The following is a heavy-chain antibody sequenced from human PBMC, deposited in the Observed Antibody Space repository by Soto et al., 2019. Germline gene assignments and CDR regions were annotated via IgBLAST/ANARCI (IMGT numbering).Heavy chain of an antibody. Sequence: SETVSLTXTVSGASISGFYWSWIWKSAGKGLEWIGRIYATGTTDYNPSLKSRVMMSVDTSKKQFSLKLRSVTAADTAVYYCVRDGTKTLRDWFDPWGQGISVTVSS. V-gene: IGHV4-4*07. CDR2: IYATGTT. D-gene: IGHD1-1*01. CDR3: VRDGTKTLRDWFDP. J-gene: IGHJ5*02. CDR1: GASISGFY.